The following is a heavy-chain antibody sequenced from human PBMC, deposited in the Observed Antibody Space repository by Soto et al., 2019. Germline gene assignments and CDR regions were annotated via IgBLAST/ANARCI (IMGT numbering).Heavy chain of an antibody. Sequence: ASVKVSCKASGYTFSGYYIHWLRQAPGQGLEWMGWINPNSGGTNYAQKFQGRVTVTRDTPTSTAYMELSRLTSDDTAVYYCARSLTEGYCTITGCYTRPLYGMDVWGQGTTVTGSS. D-gene: IGHD2-2*02. CDR3: ARSLTEGYCTITGCYTRPLYGMDV. V-gene: IGHV1-2*02. J-gene: IGHJ6*02. CDR1: GYTFSGYY. CDR2: INPNSGGT.